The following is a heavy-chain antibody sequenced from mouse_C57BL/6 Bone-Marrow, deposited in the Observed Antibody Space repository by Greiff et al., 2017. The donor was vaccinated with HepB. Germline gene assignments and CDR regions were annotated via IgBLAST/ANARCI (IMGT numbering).Heavy chain of an antibody. CDR3: ASDYYGSNLYYFDY. V-gene: IGHV1-59*01. D-gene: IGHD1-1*01. CDR1: GYTFTSYW. CDR2: IDPSDSYT. J-gene: IGHJ2*01. Sequence: QVQLQQPGAELVRPGTSVKLSCKASGYTFTSYWMHWVKQRPGQGLEWIGVIDPSDSYTNYNQKFKGKATLTVDTSSSTAYMQLSSLTSEDSAVYYCASDYYGSNLYYFDYWGQGTTLTVSS.